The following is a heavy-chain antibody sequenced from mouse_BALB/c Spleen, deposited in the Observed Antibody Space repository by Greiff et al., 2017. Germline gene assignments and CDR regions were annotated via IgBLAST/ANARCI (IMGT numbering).Heavy chain of an antibody. V-gene: IGHV1-7*01. D-gene: IGHD4-1*01. J-gene: IGHJ3*01. CDR1: GYTFTSYW. Sequence: VQLQQSGAELAKPGASVKMSCKASGYTFTSYWMHWVKQRPGQGLEWIGYINPSTGYTEYNQKFKDKATLTADKSSSTAYMQLSSPTSEDSAVYYCARGGNWDGFAYWGQGTLVTVSA. CDR3: ARGGNWDGFAY. CDR2: INPSTGYT.